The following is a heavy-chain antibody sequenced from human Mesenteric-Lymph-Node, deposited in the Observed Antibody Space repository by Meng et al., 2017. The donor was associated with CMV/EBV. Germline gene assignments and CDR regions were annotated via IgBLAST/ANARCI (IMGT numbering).Heavy chain of an antibody. CDR2: IYSGGSST. D-gene: IGHD3-3*01. J-gene: IGHJ6*02. Sequence: GGSLRLSCAASGFTFSGYAMNWVRQAPGKGLEWVSIIYSGGSSTSYADSVKGRFIISRDNSKNTLYLQMNSLRAEDTAVYYCAREGSGYYTGGYYGMDVWGQGTTVTVSS. CDR3: AREGSGYYTGGYYGMDV. CDR1: GFTFSGYA. V-gene: IGHV3-23*03.